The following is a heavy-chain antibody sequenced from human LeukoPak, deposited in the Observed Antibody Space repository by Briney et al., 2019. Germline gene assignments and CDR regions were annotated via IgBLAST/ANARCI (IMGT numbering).Heavy chain of an antibody. Sequence: SETLSLTXAVSGYSISSGYYWGWIRPPPGKGLEWIGSIYHSGSTYYNPSLKSRVTISVDTSKNQFSLKLSSVTAADTAVYYCARNVGGYCGSSSCYSFDVWGQGTMVTVSS. CDR3: ARNVGGYCGSSSCYSFDV. D-gene: IGHD2-2*02. V-gene: IGHV4-38-2*01. J-gene: IGHJ3*01. CDR1: GYSISSGYY. CDR2: IYHSGST.